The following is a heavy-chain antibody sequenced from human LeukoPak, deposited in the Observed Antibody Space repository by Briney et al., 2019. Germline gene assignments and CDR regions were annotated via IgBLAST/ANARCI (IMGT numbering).Heavy chain of an antibody. CDR3: AKHSRSDFWSGYYLKPSHPSEH. D-gene: IGHD3-3*01. Sequence: PGGSLRLSCAASGFTFSSYGMHWVRQAPGKGLEWVAFIRYDGSNKYYADSVKGRFTISRDNSKNTLYLQMNSLRAEDTAVYYCAKHSRSDFWSGYYLKPSHPSEHWGQGTLVTVSS. J-gene: IGHJ1*01. CDR1: GFTFSSYG. CDR2: IRYDGSNK. V-gene: IGHV3-30*02.